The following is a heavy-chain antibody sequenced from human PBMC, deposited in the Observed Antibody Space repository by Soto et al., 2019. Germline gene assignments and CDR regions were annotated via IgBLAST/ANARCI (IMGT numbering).Heavy chain of an antibody. CDR1: GGTFSSYA. J-gene: IGHJ5*02. D-gene: IGHD5-18*01. Sequence: SVKVSCKASGGTFSSYAISWVRQAPGQGLEWMGGIIPIFGTANYAQKFQGRDTITADKSTSTAYMELSSLRSEDTAVYYCERDPMPDTAMGHNWFDPWGQGTLVTVSS. CDR2: IIPIFGTA. V-gene: IGHV1-69*06. CDR3: ERDPMPDTAMGHNWFDP.